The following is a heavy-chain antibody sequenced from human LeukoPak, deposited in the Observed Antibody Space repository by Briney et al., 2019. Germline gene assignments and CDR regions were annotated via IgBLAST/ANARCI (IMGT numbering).Heavy chain of an antibody. CDR2: IRYDGSNK. V-gene: IGHV3-30*02. Sequence: GGSLRLSCAASGFTFSSYGMHWVRQAPGKGLEWVAFIRYDGSNKYYADSVKGRFTISRDNSENTLYLQMNSLRAEDTAVYYCAKDQFRVTMIVVVPNWFDPWGQGTLVTVSS. CDR3: AKDQFRVTMIVVVPNWFDP. D-gene: IGHD3-22*01. CDR1: GFTFSSYG. J-gene: IGHJ5*02.